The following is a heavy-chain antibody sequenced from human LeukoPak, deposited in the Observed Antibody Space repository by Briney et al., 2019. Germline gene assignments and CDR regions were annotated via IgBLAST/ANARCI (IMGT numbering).Heavy chain of an antibody. Sequence: TGGSLRLSCVASGFIIGSYWMSWVRQAPGKGQESVANIRQDGSEKYYVDSVKGRLTISRDNAKNSLYLQMNNLTAADTAIYYCARAGYYGDDAFDLWGQGTRVTVSS. V-gene: IGHV3-7*01. CDR3: ARAGYYGDDAFDL. D-gene: IGHD2/OR15-2a*01. CDR1: GFIIGSYW. J-gene: IGHJ3*01. CDR2: IRQDGSEK.